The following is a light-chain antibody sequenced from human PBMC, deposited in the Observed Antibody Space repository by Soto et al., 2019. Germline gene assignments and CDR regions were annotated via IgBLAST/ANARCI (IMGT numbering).Light chain of an antibody. J-gene: IGLJ3*02. CDR2: SNN. CDR1: SSNIGSNY. CDR3: AAWDDSLSGV. V-gene: IGLV1-47*02. Sequence: QSVLTQPPSASGTPGQRVTISCSGSSSNIGSNYVYWYQQLPGTAPKLLIYSNNQRPSGVPDRFSGSKSGTSASLAISGLRSEDEADYCCAAWDDSLSGVFGGGTKVTVL.